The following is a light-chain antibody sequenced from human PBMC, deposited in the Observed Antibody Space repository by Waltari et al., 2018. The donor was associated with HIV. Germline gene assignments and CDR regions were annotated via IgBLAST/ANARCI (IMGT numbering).Light chain of an antibody. J-gene: IGLJ1*01. Sequence: QSALTQPPSASGSPGQSVTISCTGTSSDLDNYNYVSWYQQHPGKAPQLMIYEVTKRPSGVPDRFSGSKSGNTASLTVSGLQAEDEADYYCSSYTSSSTLDVFGTGTEVTVL. CDR3: SSYTSSSTLDV. CDR2: EVT. V-gene: IGLV2-8*01. CDR1: SSDLDNYNY.